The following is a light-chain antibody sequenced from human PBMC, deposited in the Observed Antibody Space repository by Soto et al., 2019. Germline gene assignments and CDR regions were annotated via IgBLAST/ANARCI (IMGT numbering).Light chain of an antibody. V-gene: IGKV1-5*01. Sequence: DIQMTLSPSALSASVGDRVTITCRASQSINNWLAWYQQKPVKAPELLIYDASSLQSGVPSRFSGSGSDTEFTLTISSLQPDDFATYYCLQYNNYAFTLGPGTTVDIK. J-gene: IGKJ3*01. CDR2: DAS. CDR1: QSINNW. CDR3: LQYNNYAFT.